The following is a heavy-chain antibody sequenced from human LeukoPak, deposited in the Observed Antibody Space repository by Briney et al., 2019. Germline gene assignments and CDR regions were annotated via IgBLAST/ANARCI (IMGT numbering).Heavy chain of an antibody. CDR2: INAGNGDT. D-gene: IGHD2-15*01. CDR1: GGTFSSYA. CDR3: ARDSGEYYFDY. V-gene: IGHV1-3*01. Sequence: ASVKVSCKASGGTFSSYAISWVRQAPGQRLEWMGWINAGNGDTKYSQKFQGRVTITRDTSASTAYMELSSLRSEDTAVYYCARDSGEYYFDYWGQGTLVTVSS. J-gene: IGHJ4*02.